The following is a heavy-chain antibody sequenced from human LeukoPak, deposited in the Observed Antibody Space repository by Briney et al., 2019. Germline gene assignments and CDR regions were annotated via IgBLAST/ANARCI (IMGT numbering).Heavy chain of an antibody. CDR1: GGSISGSSYF. V-gene: IGHV4-39*01. D-gene: IGHD3-10*01. J-gene: IGHJ4*02. CDR3: ARLKEGIDY. Sequence: SETLSLTCAVSGGSISGSSYFWGWIRQPPGKGLEWIGSIYYSGNTYYNPSLKSRVTISVDTSKNQFSLRLSSVTAADTAVYYCARLKEGIDYWRQGTLVTVSS. CDR2: IYYSGNT.